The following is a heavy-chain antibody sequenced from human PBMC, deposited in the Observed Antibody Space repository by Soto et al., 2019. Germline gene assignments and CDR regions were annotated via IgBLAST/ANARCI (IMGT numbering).Heavy chain of an antibody. V-gene: IGHV4-59*01. CDR2: IYYSGST. D-gene: IGHD2-15*01. Sequence: PSETLSLTCTVSGGSISSYYWSWIRQPPGKGLEWIGYIYYSGSTNYNPSLKSRVTISVDTSKNQFSLKLSSVTAADTAVYYCARSKGDCSGGSCYYYYYYMDVWGKGTTVTVSS. CDR3: ARSKGDCSGGSCYYYYYYMDV. J-gene: IGHJ6*03. CDR1: GGSISSYY.